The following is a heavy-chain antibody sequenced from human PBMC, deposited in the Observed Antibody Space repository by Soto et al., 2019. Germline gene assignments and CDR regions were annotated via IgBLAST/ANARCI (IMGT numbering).Heavy chain of an antibody. CDR2: IYHSGST. D-gene: IGHD3-22*01. CDR1: GGSISSGGYS. J-gene: IGHJ3*02. CDR3: ARSGMYYYDSGGYYADAFDI. Sequence: QLQLQESGSGLVKPSQTLSLTCAVSGGSISSGGYSWSWIRPPPGKGLEGIGYIYHSGSTYYNPSLKSRVTISVARSKDQFFLKLSSVPAAGTAVYYCARSGMYYYDSGGYYADAFDIWGQGTMVTVSS. V-gene: IGHV4-30-2*01.